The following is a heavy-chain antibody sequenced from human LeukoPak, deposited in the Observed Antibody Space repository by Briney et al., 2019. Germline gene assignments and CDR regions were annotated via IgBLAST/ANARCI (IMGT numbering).Heavy chain of an antibody. CDR1: GFTFSSHD. D-gene: IGHD6-19*01. J-gene: IGHJ4*02. Sequence: GGSLRLSCAASGFTFSSHDMHWVRQPTGKGLEWVSVIGTAGNTYYADSVKGRFTISRGNAKNSLYLQMDNLRAEDTAVYYCAISKSYSSGWTDFDCWGQGTLVTVSS. V-gene: IGHV3-13*01. CDR3: AISKSYSSGWTDFDC. CDR2: IGTAGNT.